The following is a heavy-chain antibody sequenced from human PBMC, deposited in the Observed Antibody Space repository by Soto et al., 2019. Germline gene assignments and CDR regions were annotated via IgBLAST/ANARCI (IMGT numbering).Heavy chain of an antibody. J-gene: IGHJ4*02. CDR1: VFIFSTDP. Sequence: WGSLLLNCAASVFIFSTDPMHWVRQAPGKGLVWVSRINKDGSYKNYADFVEGRFTISRDDAKSELYLQMDRLRAEDTALYYCARGGLEPFDCLGQGAMFTVSS. D-gene: IGHD1-1*01. CDR2: INKDGSYK. CDR3: ARGGLEPFDC. V-gene: IGHV3-74*01.